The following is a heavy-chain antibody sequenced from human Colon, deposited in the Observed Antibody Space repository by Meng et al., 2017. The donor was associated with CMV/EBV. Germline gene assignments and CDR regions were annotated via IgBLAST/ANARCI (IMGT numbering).Heavy chain of an antibody. Sequence: FNFSISAMSWGRQAPGKGLELVSGRGSGGGSKYYADSVKVRFTISRDNSKYTLYLQMNSLRVEDTAVYYCAKNTYYYDNSGPPTYFDLWGRGTLVTVSS. V-gene: IGHV3-23*01. CDR3: AKNTYYYDNSGPPTYFDL. CDR2: RGSGGGSK. D-gene: IGHD3-22*01. CDR1: FNFSISA. J-gene: IGHJ2*01.